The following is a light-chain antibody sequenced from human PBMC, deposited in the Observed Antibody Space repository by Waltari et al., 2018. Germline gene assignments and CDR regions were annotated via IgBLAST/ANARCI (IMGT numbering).Light chain of an antibody. J-gene: IGLJ1*01. CDR2: DVT. CDR1: SSDVGTYDY. Sequence: QSALTQPASVSGSPGQSLTISCTGPSSDVGTYDYVSWYQQHPGKAPKLMIYDVTKRPSGIANRFPGSKSGNTASLTISGLQAEDEADYYCSSYTTSSTVYVFGTGTKVTVL. V-gene: IGLV2-14*03. CDR3: SSYTTSSTVYV.